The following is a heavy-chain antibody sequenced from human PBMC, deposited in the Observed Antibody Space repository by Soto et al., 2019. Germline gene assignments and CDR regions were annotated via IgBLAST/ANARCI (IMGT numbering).Heavy chain of an antibody. CDR2: ISSNGGST. CDR3: VKDRRVAARLNDFDY. V-gene: IGHV3-64D*08. Sequence: GGPLRLSCSSSGFTFSSYAMHWVRQAPGKGLEYVSAISSNGGSTYYADSVKGRFTISRDNSKNTLYLQMSSLRAEDTAVYYCVKDRRVAARLNDFDYWGQGTLVTVSS. D-gene: IGHD6-6*01. J-gene: IGHJ4*02. CDR1: GFTFSSYA.